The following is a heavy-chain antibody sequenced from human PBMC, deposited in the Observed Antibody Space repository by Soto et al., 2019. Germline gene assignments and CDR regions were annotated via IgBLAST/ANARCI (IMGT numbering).Heavy chain of an antibody. CDR3: ASRYGCNLDY. CDR2: IYYSGST. V-gene: IGHV4-59*08. J-gene: IGHJ4*02. CDR1: GGSISSYY. Sequence: QVQLQESGPGLVKPSETLSLTCTVSGGSISSYYWSWIRQPPGKGLEWIGYIYYSGSTNYNPCLXTXAXIXXDTHQNQYSLKLSSVTAADTAVYYCASRYGCNLDYWGQGTLVTVSA. D-gene: IGHD4-17*01.